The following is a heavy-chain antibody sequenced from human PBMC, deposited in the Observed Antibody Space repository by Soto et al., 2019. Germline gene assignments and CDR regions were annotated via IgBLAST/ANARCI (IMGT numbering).Heavy chain of an antibody. V-gene: IGHV3-13*04. Sequence: GGSLRLSCSASGFTFSSYDMHWVRQGTGKGLEWVSAIGTTGDTYYAGSVKGRFTISRENAKNSLYLQMNSLRAGDTAIYFCARAIGPTLFDYCGQGTLVTVSP. CDR3: ARAIGPTLFDY. CDR2: IGTTGDT. J-gene: IGHJ4*02. CDR1: GFTFSSYD. D-gene: IGHD3-22*01.